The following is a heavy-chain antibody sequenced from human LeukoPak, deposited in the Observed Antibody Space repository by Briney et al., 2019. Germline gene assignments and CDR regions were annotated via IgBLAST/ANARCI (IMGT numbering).Heavy chain of an antibody. J-gene: IGHJ4*02. CDR2: IIPILGIA. V-gene: IGHV1-69*04. CDR1: GGTFSSYA. D-gene: IGHD6-13*01. CDR3: ARVKEVDSSPMDY. Sequence: GSSVKVSCKASGGTFSSYAISWVRQAPGQGLEWMGRIIPILGIANYAQKFQGRVTITADKSTSTAYMELSSLRSEDTAVYYCARVKEVDSSPMDYWGQGTLVTVSS.